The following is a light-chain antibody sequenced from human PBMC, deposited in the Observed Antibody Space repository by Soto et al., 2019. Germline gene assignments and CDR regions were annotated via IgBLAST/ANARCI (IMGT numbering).Light chain of an antibody. CDR2: GAS. Sequence: EAVLTQSPATLSLCPGERATLSCRASQSVATNLAWYQPRPGQAPRLLIYGASKRAIGLPARFSGSGSGTEFTLTITSLQSEDFAVYYCQQYNKWPQTFGQGTKVDIK. CDR1: QSVATN. J-gene: IGKJ1*01. CDR3: QQYNKWPQT. V-gene: IGKV3-15*01.